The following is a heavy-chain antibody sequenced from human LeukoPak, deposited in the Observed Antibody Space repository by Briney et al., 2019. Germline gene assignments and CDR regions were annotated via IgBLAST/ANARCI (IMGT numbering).Heavy chain of an antibody. CDR2: IYYSGST. Sequence: SETLSLTCTVSGGSISSGGYYWSWIRQPPGKGLEWIGSIYYSGSTYYNPSLKSRVTISVDTSKSQFSLKLNSVTAADTAVYYCARYCTSTSCSYKRGHDYWGQGTLVTVSS. V-gene: IGHV4-39*07. D-gene: IGHD2-2*01. CDR1: GGSISSGGYY. CDR3: ARYCTSTSCSYKRGHDY. J-gene: IGHJ4*02.